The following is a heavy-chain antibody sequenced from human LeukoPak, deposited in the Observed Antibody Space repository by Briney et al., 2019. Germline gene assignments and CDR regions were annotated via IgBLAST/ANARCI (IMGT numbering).Heavy chain of an antibody. CDR2: IIPILGVA. CDR3: AREYCSSTSCYGGNWFDP. Sequence: GASVKVSCKASGGTFSSYAISWVRQAPGQGLEWMGRIIPILGVANYAQKFQGRVTITADKSTSTAYMELSSLRSEDTAVYYCAREYCSSTSCYGGNWFDPWGQGTLVTASS. CDR1: GGTFSSYA. D-gene: IGHD2-2*01. J-gene: IGHJ5*02. V-gene: IGHV1-69*04.